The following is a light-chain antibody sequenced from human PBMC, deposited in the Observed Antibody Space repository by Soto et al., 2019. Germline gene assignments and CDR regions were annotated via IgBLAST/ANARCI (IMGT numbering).Light chain of an antibody. CDR1: QSVSSTY. V-gene: IGKV3-20*01. CDR2: EAS. CDR3: HHYYSLRWT. Sequence: EIVLTQSPGTLSLSPGERATLSCMASQSVSSTYLTWYQQKPDQAPRLLIYEASRRATGIPDRFSGSGSGRDFSLTISRLETEDFAVYYCHHYYSLRWTFGLGTKVEIK. J-gene: IGKJ1*01.